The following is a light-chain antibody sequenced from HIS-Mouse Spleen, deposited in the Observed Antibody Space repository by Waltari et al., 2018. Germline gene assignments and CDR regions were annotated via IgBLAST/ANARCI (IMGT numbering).Light chain of an antibody. Sequence: DIQLTQSPSFLSASVGDRVTITCRASQGISSYLAWYQQKPGTAPKLLIYAASTLQRGVPSRFSGSGSGTEFTLTISSLQPEDFATYYCQQLNSYPPTFGQGTKVEIK. CDR1: QGISSY. V-gene: IGKV1-9*01. CDR2: AAS. J-gene: IGKJ1*01. CDR3: QQLNSYPPT.